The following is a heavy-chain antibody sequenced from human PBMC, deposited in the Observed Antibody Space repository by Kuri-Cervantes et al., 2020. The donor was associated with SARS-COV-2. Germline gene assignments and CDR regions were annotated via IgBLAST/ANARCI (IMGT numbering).Heavy chain of an antibody. CDR1: GGSISSGSYY. Sequence: SETLSLTCTVSGGSISSGSYYRSWIRQPAGKGLEWIGRIYTSGSTNYNPSLKSRVTISVDTSKTQFSLKLSSVTAADTAVYYCARDWAYSSGWYGGWFDPWGQGTLVTVSS. CDR2: IYTSGST. V-gene: IGHV4-61*02. J-gene: IGHJ5*02. D-gene: IGHD6-19*01. CDR3: ARDWAYSSGWYGGWFDP.